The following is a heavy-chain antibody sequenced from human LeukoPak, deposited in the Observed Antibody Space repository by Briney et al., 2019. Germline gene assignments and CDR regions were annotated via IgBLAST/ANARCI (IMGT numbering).Heavy chain of an antibody. CDR1: GITLSNYG. CDR2: ISGSGGGT. V-gene: IGHV3-23*01. D-gene: IGHD3-22*01. CDR3: AKRGVVIRVILVGFHKEAYYFDS. Sequence: PGGSLRLSCAVSGITLSNYGMSWVRQAPGKGLEWVAGISGSGGGTNYADSVKGRFTISRDNSKNTLFLQMNRLRAEDTDVYFCAKRGVVIRVILVGFHKEAYYFDSWGQGVLVTVSS. J-gene: IGHJ4*02.